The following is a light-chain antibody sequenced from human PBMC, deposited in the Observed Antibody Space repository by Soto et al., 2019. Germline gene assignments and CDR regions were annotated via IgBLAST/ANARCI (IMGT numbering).Light chain of an antibody. CDR2: DAS. CDR3: QKYYTAPET. J-gene: IGKJ1*01. V-gene: IGKV1-27*01. Sequence: DIQMTHSPSSLSASVGDRVTITCRASQSISSYLNWYQQKPGKAPKNLIYDASTLQSGVPSRFSGSGSGTDFTLTISSLQPEDVATYYCQKYYTAPETFGQGTKVDIK. CDR1: QSISSY.